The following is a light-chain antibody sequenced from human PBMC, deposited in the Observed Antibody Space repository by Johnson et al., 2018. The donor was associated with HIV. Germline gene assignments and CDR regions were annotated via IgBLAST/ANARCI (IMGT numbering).Light chain of an antibody. CDR2: ENN. V-gene: IGLV1-51*02. Sequence: QSVLTQAPSVSAAPGQKVTISCSGSSSNIGNNYVSWYQQLPGTAPKLLIYENNKRPSGIPDRFSGSKYGPSATLGITGLQTGDEADYYCGTWDSSLTLYVFGTGTKVTVL. CDR3: GTWDSSLTLYV. CDR1: SSNIGNNY. J-gene: IGLJ1*01.